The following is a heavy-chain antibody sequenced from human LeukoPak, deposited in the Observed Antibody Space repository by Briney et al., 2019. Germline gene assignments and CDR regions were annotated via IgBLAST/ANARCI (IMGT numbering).Heavy chain of an antibody. CDR1: GYTFNNCD. CDR2: IIVGSGKT. CDR3: AAELYSGSYGRCCSFAF. D-gene: IGHD1-26*01. Sequence: GASVRVSYKASGYTFNNCDMQWVRRARGQGREGVGGIIVGSGKTHYAQNFQERVTITRDMSTNTAYLDLSSLTSEDTAVYYCAAELYSGSYGRCCSFAFWGQGTQVTVSS. V-gene: IGHV1-58*02. J-gene: IGHJ4*02.